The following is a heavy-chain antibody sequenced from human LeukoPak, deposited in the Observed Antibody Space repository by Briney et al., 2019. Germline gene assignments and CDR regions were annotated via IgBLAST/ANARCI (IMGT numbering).Heavy chain of an antibody. D-gene: IGHD2-15*01. CDR3: ARDCSGGSCYHAFDF. CDR2: INWNGGST. CDR1: GFTFDDYG. J-gene: IGHJ3*01. V-gene: IGHV3-20*04. Sequence: PGGSLRLSCAASGFTFDDYGMSWVRQAPGRGLEWVSGINWNGGSTGYADSVKGRFAISRDNAKNSLYLQMNSLRAEDTALYYCARDCSGGSCYHAFDFWVQGTMVTVSS.